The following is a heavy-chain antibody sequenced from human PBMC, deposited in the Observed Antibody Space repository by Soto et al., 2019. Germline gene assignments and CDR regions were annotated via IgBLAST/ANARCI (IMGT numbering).Heavy chain of an antibody. J-gene: IGHJ4*02. CDR1: GGSIISGGYS. Sequence: SETLSLTCAVSGGSIISGGYSWSWIRQPPGKGLEWIGYIYSGTTHYNPSLESRVTIAMDRSKNQVSPSLKSVTAADTAVYYCAREGSGAFFDFWGQGTLVTVSS. D-gene: IGHD2-15*01. CDR2: IYSGTT. V-gene: IGHV4-30-2*01. CDR3: AREGSGAFFDF.